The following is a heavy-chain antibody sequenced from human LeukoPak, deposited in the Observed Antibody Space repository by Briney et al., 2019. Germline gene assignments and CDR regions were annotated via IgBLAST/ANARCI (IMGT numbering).Heavy chain of an antibody. CDR2: IYYSGST. D-gene: IGHD1-1*01. J-gene: IGHJ5*02. CDR1: GGSISSYY. Sequence: SETLSPTCTVSGGSISSYYWSWIRQPPGKGLEWIGYIYYSGSTNYNPSLKSRVTISVDTSKNQFSLKLSSVTAADTAVYYCARRIRGNWNDFYWFDPWGQGTLVTVSS. CDR3: ARRIRGNWNDFYWFDP. V-gene: IGHV4-59*01.